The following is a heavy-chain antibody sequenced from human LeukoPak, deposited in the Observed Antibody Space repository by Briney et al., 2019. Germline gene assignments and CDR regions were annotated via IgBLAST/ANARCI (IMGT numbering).Heavy chain of an antibody. Sequence: PGGSLRLSCAASGFTFSSYAMSWVRQAPGKGLEWVSAISGSGGSTYYADSVKGRFTISRDNAKNSLYLQMNSLRAEDTAVYYCAREGIHGSGSWGYDAFDIWGQGTMVTVS. D-gene: IGHD3-10*01. V-gene: IGHV3-23*01. J-gene: IGHJ3*02. CDR3: AREGIHGSGSWGYDAFDI. CDR2: ISGSGGST. CDR1: GFTFSSYA.